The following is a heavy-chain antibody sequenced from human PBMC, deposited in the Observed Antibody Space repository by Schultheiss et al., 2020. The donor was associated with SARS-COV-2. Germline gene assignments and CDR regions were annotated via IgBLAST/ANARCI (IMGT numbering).Heavy chain of an antibody. Sequence: SETLSLTCAVYGESFNGFSWTWIRQSPGKGLEWIGQVSHSGGTHYSPSLKRRVTISVDTSKSQFSLRLRSVTAADTAVYYCARHLYSTSGNYFYYYLGVWGKGTTVTVSS. CDR1: GESFNGFS. J-gene: IGHJ6*03. D-gene: IGHD2-2*01. CDR3: ARHLYSTSGNYFYYYLGV. CDR2: VSHSGGT. V-gene: IGHV4-34*01.